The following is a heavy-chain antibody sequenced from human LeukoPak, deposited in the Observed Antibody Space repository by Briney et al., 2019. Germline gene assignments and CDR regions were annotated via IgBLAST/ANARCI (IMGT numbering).Heavy chain of an antibody. CDR3: ARGKPYYDILTGYYPVDY. Sequence: GGSLRLSCAASGFTFSSYAMHWVRQAPGKGLEWVAVISYDGSNKYYADSVKGRFTISRDNSKNTLYLQMNSLRAEDTAVYYCARGKPYYDILTGYYPVDYWGQGTLVTVSS. CDR1: GFTFSSYA. CDR2: ISYDGSNK. J-gene: IGHJ4*02. D-gene: IGHD3-9*01. V-gene: IGHV3-30*04.